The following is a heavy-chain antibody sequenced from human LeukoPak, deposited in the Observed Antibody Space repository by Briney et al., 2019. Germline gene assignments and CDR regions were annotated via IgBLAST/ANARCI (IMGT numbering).Heavy chain of an antibody. CDR3: AKETAAKYSSGWTGGGPSLQY. V-gene: IGHV3-30*18. J-gene: IGHJ4*02. CDR2: ISYDGSNK. D-gene: IGHD6-19*01. Sequence: GGSLRLSCAASGFTFSSYGIHWVRQAPGKGLEWVAVISYDGSNKYYADSVKGRFTISRDNSKNTLYPQMNSLRTEDTAVYYCAKETAAKYSSGWTGGGPSLQYWGQGTLVTVSS. CDR1: GFTFSSYG.